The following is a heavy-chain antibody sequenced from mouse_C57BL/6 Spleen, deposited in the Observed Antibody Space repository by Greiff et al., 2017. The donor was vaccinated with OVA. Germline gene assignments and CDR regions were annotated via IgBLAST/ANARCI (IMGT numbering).Heavy chain of an antibody. CDR2: INPNNGGT. Sequence: VQLKESGPELVKPGASVKMSCKASGYTFTDYNMHWVKQSHGKSLEWIGYINPNNGGTIYNQKFKGKATLTVNKSSSTAYMELRSLTSEDSAVYYCARCPYYGSSYYAMDYWGQGTSVTVSS. CDR1: GYTFTDYN. J-gene: IGHJ4*01. D-gene: IGHD1-1*01. CDR3: ARCPYYGSSYYAMDY. V-gene: IGHV1-22*01.